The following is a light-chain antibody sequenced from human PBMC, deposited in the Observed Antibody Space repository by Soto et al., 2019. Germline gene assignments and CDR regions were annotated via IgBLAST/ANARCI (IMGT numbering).Light chain of an antibody. CDR2: EDS. J-gene: IGLJ1*01. CDR1: SSDFGSYNL. V-gene: IGLV2-23*01. Sequence: QSALAQPASVSGSPGQSITVSCTGTSSDFGSYNLVSWYQQHPGKAPKLMIYEDSKRPSGVSNRFSGSKSGNTASLTISGLQAEDDADYYCCSYAGSSTYVFGTGTKVT. CDR3: CSYAGSSTYV.